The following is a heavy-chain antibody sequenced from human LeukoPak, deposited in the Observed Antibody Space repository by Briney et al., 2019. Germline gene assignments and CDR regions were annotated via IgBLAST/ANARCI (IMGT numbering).Heavy chain of an antibody. Sequence: GGSLRLSCAASGFTFSSYGMHWVRQAPGKGLEWVAFIRYDGSNKYYADSVKGRFTISRDNSKNTLYLQMNSLRAEDTAVYYCAKKRSYDFWSGYYLFDYWGLGTLVTVSS. CDR1: GFTFSSYG. CDR2: IRYDGSNK. V-gene: IGHV3-30*02. J-gene: IGHJ4*02. CDR3: AKKRSYDFWSGYYLFDY. D-gene: IGHD3-3*01.